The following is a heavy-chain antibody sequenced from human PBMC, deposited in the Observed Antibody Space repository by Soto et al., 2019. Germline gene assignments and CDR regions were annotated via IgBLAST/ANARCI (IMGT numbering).Heavy chain of an antibody. J-gene: IGHJ4*02. CDR1: GFTFSSYG. Sequence: GSLRLSCAASGFTFSSYGMHWVRQAPGKGLEWVAVIWYDGSNKYYADSVKGRFTISRDNSKNTLYLQMNSLRAEDTAVYYCARDRNPLTLDYWGQGTLVTVSS. CDR2: IWYDGSNK. V-gene: IGHV3-33*01. D-gene: IGHD7-27*01. CDR3: ARDRNPLTLDY.